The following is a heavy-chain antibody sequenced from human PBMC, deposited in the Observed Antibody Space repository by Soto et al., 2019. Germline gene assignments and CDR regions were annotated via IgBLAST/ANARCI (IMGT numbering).Heavy chain of an antibody. D-gene: IGHD5-12*01. CDR1: GFTFSSYA. CDR2: ISYDGSNK. V-gene: IGHV3-30-3*01. J-gene: IGHJ4*02. CDR3: ARDQVATLNFDY. Sequence: QVQLVESGGGVVQPGRSLRLSCAASGFTFSSYAMHWVRQAPGKGLEWVAVISYDGSNKYYADSVKGRFTISRVNSKNTLYLQMNSLRAEDTAVYYCARDQVATLNFDYWGQGTLVTVSS.